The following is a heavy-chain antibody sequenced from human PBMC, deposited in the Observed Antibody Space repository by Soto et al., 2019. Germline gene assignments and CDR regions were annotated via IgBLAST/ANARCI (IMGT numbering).Heavy chain of an antibody. CDR2: IYYSGST. Sequence: SETLSLTCTVSGASIASYYWNWIRQPPGKGLEWIGYIYYSGSTTYNPSLKTRVTISVDRSKNQFSLKLTSVTAADTAVYYCARDRTHFDSSAYYSGLDVWGQGTTVTVSS. J-gene: IGHJ6*02. CDR3: ARDRTHFDSSAYYSGLDV. D-gene: IGHD3-22*01. V-gene: IGHV4-59*13. CDR1: GASIASYY.